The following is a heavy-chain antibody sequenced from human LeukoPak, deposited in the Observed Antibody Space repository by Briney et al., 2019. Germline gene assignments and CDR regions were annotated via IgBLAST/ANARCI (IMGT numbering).Heavy chain of an antibody. Sequence: PSETLSLICTVSGASMSSYAWSWIRQPPGKGLEWIGYIYYSGSTNYNPSLKSRVTISIDTSKNQFSLKLTSVTAAATAVYYCARRNDFGIWGQGTMVTVSS. J-gene: IGHJ3*02. CDR3: ARRNDFGI. CDR1: GASMSSYA. CDR2: IYYSGST. V-gene: IGHV4-59*08.